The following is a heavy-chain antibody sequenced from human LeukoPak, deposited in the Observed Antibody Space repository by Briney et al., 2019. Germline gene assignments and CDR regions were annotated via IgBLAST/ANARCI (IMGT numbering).Heavy chain of an antibody. CDR1: GFTFSSYG. V-gene: IGHV3-33*01. Sequence: GGSLRLSCAASGFTFSSYGMHWVRQAPGKGLEWVAVIWYDGSNKYYAGSVKGRFTISRDNSKNTLYLQMNSLRAEDTAVCYCARDQGDYGDNYYFDYWGQGTLVTVSS. J-gene: IGHJ4*02. D-gene: IGHD4-23*01. CDR3: ARDQGDYGDNYYFDY. CDR2: IWYDGSNK.